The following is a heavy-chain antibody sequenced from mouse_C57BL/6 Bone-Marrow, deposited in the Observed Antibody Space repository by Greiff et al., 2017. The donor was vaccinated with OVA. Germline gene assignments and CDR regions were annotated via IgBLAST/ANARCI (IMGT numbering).Heavy chain of an antibody. J-gene: IGHJ4*01. D-gene: IGHD1-1*01. CDR3: ARAPYYGSSSYAMDY. V-gene: IGHV1-78*01. Sequence: VKLMESDAELVKPGASVKISCKVSGYTFTDHTIHWMKQRPEQGLEWIGYIYPRDGSTKYNEKFKGKATLTADKSSSTAYMQLNSLTSEDSAVYFCARAPYYGSSSYAMDYWGQGTSVTVSS. CDR1: GYTFTDHT. CDR2: IYPRDGST.